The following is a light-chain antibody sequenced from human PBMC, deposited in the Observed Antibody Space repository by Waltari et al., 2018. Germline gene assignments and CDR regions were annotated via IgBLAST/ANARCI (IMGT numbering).Light chain of an antibody. J-gene: IGKJ1*01. CDR3: QQHGTLPAT. CDR2: RAS. CDR1: QSVGSSS. V-gene: IGKV3-20*01. Sequence: EIVLTQSPGTASLSPGERVTLSCRASQSVGSSSLAWYQQKPGQAPRLVIYRASRRDTGIPDRFSGSGSGTEFSLTISRLEPEDFAVYYCQQHGTLPATFGQGTKVEIK.